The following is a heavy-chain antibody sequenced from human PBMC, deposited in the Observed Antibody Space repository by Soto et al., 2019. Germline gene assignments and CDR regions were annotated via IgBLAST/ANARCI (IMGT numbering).Heavy chain of an antibody. V-gene: IGHV3-23*01. J-gene: IGHJ4*02. D-gene: IGHD3-10*01. Sequence: EVQLLESGAGLVQPGGSLRLSCAASGFTFNNYAMTWVRQAPGKGLEWVSAISGGGDTTSYADSVKGRFTVSRDGSKNTLYLQMSSLRAEDTALYYCAKGRGGSGSLTPRVDFWGQGTLVTVSS. CDR3: AKGRGGSGSLTPRVDF. CDR1: GFTFNNYA. CDR2: ISGGGDTT.